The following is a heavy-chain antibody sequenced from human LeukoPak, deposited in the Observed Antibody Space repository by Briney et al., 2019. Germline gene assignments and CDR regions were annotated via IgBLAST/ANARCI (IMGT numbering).Heavy chain of an antibody. V-gene: IGHV1-69*13. Sequence: RASVKVSCKASGGTFSSYAISWVRQAPGQGLEWMGGIIPIFGTANYAQKFQGRATITADESTSTAYMELSSLRSEDTAVYYCARDRGGYSGYDPHWFDPWGQGTLVTVSS. J-gene: IGHJ5*02. CDR2: IIPIFGTA. CDR3: ARDRGGYSGYDPHWFDP. CDR1: GGTFSSYA. D-gene: IGHD5-12*01.